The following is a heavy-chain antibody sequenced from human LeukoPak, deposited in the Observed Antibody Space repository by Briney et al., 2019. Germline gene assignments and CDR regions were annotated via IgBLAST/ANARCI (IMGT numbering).Heavy chain of an antibody. J-gene: IGHJ4*02. V-gene: IGHV3-30*18. CDR3: AKAGPVAGSAPGDC. Sequence: GGSLRLSCAASGFTFSSYGMHWVRQAPGKGLEWVAVISYDGSNKYYADSVKGRFTISRDNSKNTLYLQMNSLRAEDTAVYYCAKAGPVAGSAPGDCWGQGTLVTVSS. CDR2: ISYDGSNK. CDR1: GFTFSSYG. D-gene: IGHD6-19*01.